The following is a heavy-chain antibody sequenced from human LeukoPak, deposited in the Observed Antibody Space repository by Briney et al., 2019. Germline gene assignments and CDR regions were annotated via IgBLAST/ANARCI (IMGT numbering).Heavy chain of an antibody. J-gene: IGHJ4*02. D-gene: IGHD3-22*01. Sequence: GGSLRLSCAASGFTFSSYWMHWVRQAPGKGLVWVSRINSDGSITTYADSVKGRFTISRDNAKNTLYLQMSSLRAEDTAVYYCARADYYDRTLPFGYWGQGTLVTVPS. CDR3: ARADYYDRTLPFGY. V-gene: IGHV3-74*01. CDR2: INSDGSIT. CDR1: GFTFSSYW.